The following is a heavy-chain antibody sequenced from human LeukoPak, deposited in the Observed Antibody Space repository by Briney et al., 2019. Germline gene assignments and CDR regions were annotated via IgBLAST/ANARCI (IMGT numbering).Heavy chain of an antibody. V-gene: IGHV3-15*01. CDR3: TSLYYDSSGYYFGRFPPPPFDAFDI. J-gene: IGHJ3*02. Sequence: GGSLRLSCAAFGFTFSNAWMSWVRQAPGKGLEWVGRIKSKTDGGTTDYAAPVKGRFTISRDDSKNTLYLQMNSLKTEDTAVYFFTSLYYDSSGYYFGRFPPPPFDAFDIWGQGTMVTVSS. CDR2: IKSKTDGGTT. D-gene: IGHD3-22*01. CDR1: GFTFSNAW.